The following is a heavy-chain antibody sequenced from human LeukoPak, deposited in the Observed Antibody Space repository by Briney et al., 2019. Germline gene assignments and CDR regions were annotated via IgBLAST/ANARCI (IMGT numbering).Heavy chain of an antibody. J-gene: IGHJ6*03. CDR3: ARGPAYYMDV. CDR2: IYYSGST. V-gene: IGHV4-30-4*08. CDR1: GGSINSVDYY. Sequence: PSQTLSLTCTVSGGSINSVDYYWSSIRQPPGKSLEWIGYIYYSGSTYYNPSLKSRLTISIDTSKNQFSRKLKTLTAADTAVYYCARGPAYYMDVSGKGTMVTVSS.